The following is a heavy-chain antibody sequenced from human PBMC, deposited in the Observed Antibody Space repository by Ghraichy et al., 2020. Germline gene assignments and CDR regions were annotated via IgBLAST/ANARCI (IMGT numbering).Heavy chain of an antibody. CDR3: VRDLRNQVGTTAFDI. J-gene: IGHJ3*02. CDR2: VYSGGKT. CDR1: GASISTYY. Sequence: EPLSLTCTVSGASISTYYWSWIRQPAGKGLEWIGRVYSGGKTDYNPSLKSRVTMSQDTSKNQFSLKLSSVTAADTAVYYCVRDLRNQVGTTAFDIWGQGTMVTVSS. D-gene: IGHD1-26*01. V-gene: IGHV4-4*07.